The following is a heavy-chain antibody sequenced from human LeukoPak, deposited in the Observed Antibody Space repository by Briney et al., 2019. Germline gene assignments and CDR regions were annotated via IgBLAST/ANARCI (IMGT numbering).Heavy chain of an antibody. CDR2: ISSSSSYI. CDR1: GFTFSSYS. D-gene: IGHD3-10*01. Sequence: GGSLRLSCAASGFTFSSYSMNWVRQAPGKGLEWVSSISSSSSYIYYADSVKGRFTISRDNAKNSLYLQMNSLRAEDTAVYYCARGRLTMVRGVTSYFDYWGQGTLVTVSS. V-gene: IGHV3-21*01. J-gene: IGHJ4*02. CDR3: ARGRLTMVRGVTSYFDY.